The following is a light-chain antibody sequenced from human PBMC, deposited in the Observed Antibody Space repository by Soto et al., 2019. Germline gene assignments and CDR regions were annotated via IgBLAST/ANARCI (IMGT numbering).Light chain of an antibody. CDR1: QSVSSY. V-gene: IGKV3-11*01. CDR3: QQRSIWPIT. CDR2: DAS. J-gene: IGKJ5*01. Sequence: EIVLTQSPATLSLSPGERATLSCRASQSVSSYLAWYQQKLGQAPRLLISDASNRATGIPARFSGSGSGTDFTLTISSLETEDFAVYYCQQRSIWPITVGQGTRLEIK.